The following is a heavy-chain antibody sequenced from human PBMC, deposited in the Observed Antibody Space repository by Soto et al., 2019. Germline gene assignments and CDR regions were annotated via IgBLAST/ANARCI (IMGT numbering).Heavy chain of an antibody. CDR1: GGSISNYY. J-gene: IGHJ5*02. V-gene: IGHV4-4*07. CDR2: IYTSGNT. Sequence: SETLSLTCTVSGGSISNYYWSWIRQPAGKGLEWIGRIYTSGNTNYNPSLKGRVTMSVDMSKNQFSLRLSSVAAADTAVYYCARDDTGDNGRAFDPWGQGTLVTVSS. D-gene: IGHD4-17*01. CDR3: ARDDTGDNGRAFDP.